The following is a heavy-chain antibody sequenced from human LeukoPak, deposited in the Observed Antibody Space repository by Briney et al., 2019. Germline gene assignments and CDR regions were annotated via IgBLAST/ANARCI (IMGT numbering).Heavy chain of an antibody. CDR3: TGYSAGWSSGGGY. CDR1: GGSISSLTYY. Sequence: PSETLSLTCTVSGGSISSLTYYWGWIRQPPGKGLEGIASIYYSGTTYYSPSLKSRVAISVNRSNNQFSLRLSSVTAADTAVYFCTGYSAGWSSGGGYWGQGTVVTVSS. J-gene: IGHJ4*02. D-gene: IGHD6-19*01. V-gene: IGHV4-39*01. CDR2: IYYSGTT.